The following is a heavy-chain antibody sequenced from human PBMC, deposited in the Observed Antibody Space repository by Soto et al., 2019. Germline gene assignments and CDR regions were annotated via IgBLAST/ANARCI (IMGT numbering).Heavy chain of an antibody. CDR2: IDPSDSYT. D-gene: IGHD2-2*01. CDR1: GYSFTIYW. CDR3: XRVPSYCSSTSCYSFDY. V-gene: IGHV5-10-1*01. Sequence: PGESLKISCKGSGYSFTIYWISWVRQMPGKGLEWMGRIDPSDSYTNYSPSFQGHVTISADKSISTAYLQWSSLKASDTAMYYCXRVPSYCSSTSCYSFDYWGQGTLVTVSS. J-gene: IGHJ4*02.